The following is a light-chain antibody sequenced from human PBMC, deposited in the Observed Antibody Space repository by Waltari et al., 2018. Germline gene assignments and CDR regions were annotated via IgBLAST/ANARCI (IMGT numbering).Light chain of an antibody. Sequence: EIVLTQSPGTLSLSPGERATRSCRASHSVGRYLAWYQQKPRQTPRLLIYDASSRATATPGRFSGSGSGTDLSLAISRLEAEDFAVYLCQHYVNVPVRFGQGTKVEI. CDR2: DAS. J-gene: IGKJ1*01. V-gene: IGKV3-20*01. CDR3: QHYVNVPVR. CDR1: HSVGRY.